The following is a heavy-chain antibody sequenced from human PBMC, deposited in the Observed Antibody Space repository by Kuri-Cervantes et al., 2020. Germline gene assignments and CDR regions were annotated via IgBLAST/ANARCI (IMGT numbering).Heavy chain of an antibody. CDR1: GFTFGNSD. CDR2: IGAGGDT. J-gene: IGHJ4*02. V-gene: IGHV3-13*01. CDR3: ARARVMYYYDSSGRIDY. Sequence: GESLKISCAASGFTFGNSDMHWVRQATGKGLEWVSAIGAGGDTYYPGSVKGRFTISRDNAKNSLYLQMNSLRAEDTAVYYCARARVMYYYDSSGRIDYWGQGTLVTVSS. D-gene: IGHD3-22*01.